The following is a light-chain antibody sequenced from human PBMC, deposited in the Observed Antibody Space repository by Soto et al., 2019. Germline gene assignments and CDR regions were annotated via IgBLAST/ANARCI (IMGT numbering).Light chain of an antibody. CDR3: QKYDTIPLT. J-gene: IGKJ4*01. CDR1: QDISNY. Sequence: DIQMTQSPSSRSASVGDRVTISCRASQDISNYLAWYQQKPGTVPKLLRYAASTLQSGVPSRFSGSGSGTDVTLTISSLQPEDVAPYYCQKYDTIPLTFGGGTKVAIK. CDR2: AAS. V-gene: IGKV1-27*01.